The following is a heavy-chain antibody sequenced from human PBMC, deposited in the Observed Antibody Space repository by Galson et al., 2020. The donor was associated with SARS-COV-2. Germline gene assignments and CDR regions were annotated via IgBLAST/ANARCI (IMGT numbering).Heavy chain of an antibody. Sequence: GESLKISCAASGFPFIDYYMTWIRQAPGKGLQWVSYINGRSAYTNYADSVRGRFTISRDNAKNSLSLQMNSLTAEDTGLYYCARQNFADEPIDYWGQGTPVTVSS. V-gene: IGHV3-11*06. J-gene: IGHJ4*02. CDR2: INGRSAYT. CDR1: GFPFIDYY. CDR3: ARQNFADEPIDY.